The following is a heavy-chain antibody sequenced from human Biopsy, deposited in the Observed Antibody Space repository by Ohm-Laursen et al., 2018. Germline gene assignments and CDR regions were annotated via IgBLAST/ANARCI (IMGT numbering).Heavy chain of an antibody. V-gene: IGHV4-59*01. CDR1: GGSISNYF. Sequence: SETLSLTCPVSGGSISNYFWTWIRQPPGKGLEWIGYFRFEDRTSYNSSLKSRVTISADTSKNQFSLRLSSVTAADTAVYYCALGGGSYVNFDYWGQGTLVTASS. D-gene: IGHD1-26*01. CDR3: ALGGGSYVNFDY. CDR2: FRFEDRT. J-gene: IGHJ4*02.